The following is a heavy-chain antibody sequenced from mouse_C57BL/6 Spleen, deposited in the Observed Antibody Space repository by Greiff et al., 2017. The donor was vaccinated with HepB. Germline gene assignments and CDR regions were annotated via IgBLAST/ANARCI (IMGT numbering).Heavy chain of an antibody. CDR2: ISSGSSTI. J-gene: IGHJ2*01. V-gene: IGHV5-17*01. Sequence: EVMLVESGGGLVKPGGSLKLSCAASGFTFSDYGMHWVRQAPEKGLEWVAYISSGSSTIYYADTVKGRFTISRDNAKNTLFLQMTSLRSEDTAMYYCARSYYDYDERIDYWGQGTTLTVSS. CDR3: ARSYYDYDERIDY. D-gene: IGHD2-4*01. CDR1: GFTFSDYG.